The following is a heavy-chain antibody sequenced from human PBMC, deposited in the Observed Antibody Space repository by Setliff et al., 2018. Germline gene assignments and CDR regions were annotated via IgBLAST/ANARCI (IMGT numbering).Heavy chain of an antibody. V-gene: IGHV4-39*01. J-gene: IGHJ4*02. CDR1: GGSITSGRYY. CDR2: IYYSGST. Sequence: SETLSLTCTVSGGSITSGRYYWGWIRQPPGQGLEWIASIYYSGSTYYNPSLKSRVTISVDTSKNQFSLKLSSVTAADTAVYYCARHSPAESIITMIVVVWYYFDYWGQGTLVTV. CDR3: ARHSPAESIITMIVVVWYYFDY. D-gene: IGHD3-22*01.